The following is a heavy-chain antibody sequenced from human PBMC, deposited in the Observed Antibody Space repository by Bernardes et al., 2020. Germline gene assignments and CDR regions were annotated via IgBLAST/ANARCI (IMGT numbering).Heavy chain of an antibody. CDR1: GFTFSSFA. D-gene: IGHD2-2*02. V-gene: IGHV3-23*01. CDR3: VKGYCSSASCYTRDNWFDP. CDR2: ISTGGSST. J-gene: IGHJ5*02. Sequence: VGSLRLSCAASGFTFSSFAMSWVRQAPGKGLEWVSAISTGGSSTYYVDSVKGRFTISRDDSINTLYLQMNSLRAEDSAVYYCVKGYCSSASCYTRDNWFDPWGQGTLVIVSS.